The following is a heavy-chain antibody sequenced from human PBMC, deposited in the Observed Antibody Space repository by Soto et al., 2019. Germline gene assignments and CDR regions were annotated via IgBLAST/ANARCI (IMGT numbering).Heavy chain of an antibody. J-gene: IGHJ4*02. CDR1: GGSISSYY. D-gene: IGHD3-3*01. V-gene: IGHV4-59*01. Sequence: SQTLSLTCTVSGGSISSYYWSWIRQPPGKGLEWIGYIYYSGSTNYNPSLKSRVTISVDTSKNQFSLKLSSVTAADTAVYYCARAYYDFWSGYDTYFDYWGQGTLVTVSS. CDR3: ARAYYDFWSGYDTYFDY. CDR2: IYYSGST.